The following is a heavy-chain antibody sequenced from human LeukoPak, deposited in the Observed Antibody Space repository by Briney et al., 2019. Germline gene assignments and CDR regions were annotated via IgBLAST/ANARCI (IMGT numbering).Heavy chain of an antibody. CDR3: APLRVGTAILGWFDP. Sequence: SETLSLTCTVSGASLSSDYWSWIRQPPGKGLEWIGYIYYSGSTNYNPSLKSRVTISVDTSKNQFSLKLSSVTAADTAVYYCAPLRVGTAILGWFDPWGQGTLVTVSP. V-gene: IGHV4-59*01. J-gene: IGHJ5*02. CDR2: IYYSGST. D-gene: IGHD2-21*02. CDR1: GASLSSDY.